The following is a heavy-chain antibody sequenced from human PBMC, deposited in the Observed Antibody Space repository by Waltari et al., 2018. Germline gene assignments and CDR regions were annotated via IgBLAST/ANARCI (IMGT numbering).Heavy chain of an antibody. J-gene: IGHJ3*02. V-gene: IGHV1-69*01. Sequence: QVQLVQSGAEVKKPGSSVKVSCKASGGTFSSYAISWVRQAPGQGLEWMGGIIPMFGTANYAQRFQGRVTITADESTSTAYMELSSLRSEDTAVYYCARQAFGGVIVMHAFDIWGQGTMVTVSS. CDR3: ARQAFGGVIVMHAFDI. CDR1: GGTFSSYA. D-gene: IGHD3-16*02. CDR2: IIPMFGTA.